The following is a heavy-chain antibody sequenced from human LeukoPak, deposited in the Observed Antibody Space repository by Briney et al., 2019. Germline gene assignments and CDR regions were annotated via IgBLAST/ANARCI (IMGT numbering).Heavy chain of an antibody. D-gene: IGHD2-15*01. CDR3: ARVCSGGSCYSALDY. J-gene: IGHJ4*02. CDR2: ISSSSSYI. CDR1: GFTFSSYS. V-gene: IGHV3-21*01. Sequence: GGSLRLSCAASGFTFSSYSMNWVRQAPGKGLEWVSSISSSSSYIYYADSVKGRFTISRDNAKNSLYLQMNTLRAEDTAVYYCARVCSGGSCYSALDYWGQGTLVTVSS.